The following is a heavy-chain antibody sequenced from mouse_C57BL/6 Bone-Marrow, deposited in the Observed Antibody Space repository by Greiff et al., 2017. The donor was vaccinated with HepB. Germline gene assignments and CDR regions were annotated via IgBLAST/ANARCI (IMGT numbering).Heavy chain of an antibody. Sequence: QVQLQQSGAELVKPGASVKISCKASGYAFSSYWMNWVKQRPGKGLEWIGQIYPGDVDTNYNGKVKGKTTLTADKSSRTAYMQLSSLTSEDSAVYFCARAPSYYGSFDYWGQGTTLTVSS. D-gene: IGHD1-1*01. CDR1: GYAFSSYW. CDR2: IYPGDVDT. CDR3: ARAPSYYGSFDY. J-gene: IGHJ2*01. V-gene: IGHV1-80*01.